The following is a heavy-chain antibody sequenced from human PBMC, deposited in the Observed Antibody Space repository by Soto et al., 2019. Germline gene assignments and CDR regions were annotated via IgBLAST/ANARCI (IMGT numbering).Heavy chain of an antibody. Sequence: SQTLSLTCAISGDSVSSNSAAWNWIRPSPSRGLEWLGRTYYRSKWYNDYAVSVKSRITINPDTSKNQFSLQLNSVTPEDTAVYYCARAERITIFGVVPYYFDYWGQGTLVTVSS. CDR1: GDSVSSNSAA. J-gene: IGHJ4*02. CDR3: ARAERITIFGVVPYYFDY. CDR2: TYYRSKWYN. V-gene: IGHV6-1*01. D-gene: IGHD3-3*01.